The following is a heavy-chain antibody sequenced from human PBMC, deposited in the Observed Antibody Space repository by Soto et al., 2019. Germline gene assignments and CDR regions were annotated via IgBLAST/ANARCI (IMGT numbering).Heavy chain of an antibody. CDR2: ISGYNGNT. CDR1: GYTFTNYG. V-gene: IGHV1-18*01. J-gene: IGHJ6*02. CDR3: ARDKSAVHYYYGSGGQYYYYYGMDV. D-gene: IGHD3-10*01. Sequence: AASVKVSCKASGYTFTNYGFSWVRQAPGQGLEWMGWISGYNGNTNYAERLQGRVTMTTDTSTSTAYMELKSLRYDDTAVYYCARDKSAVHYYYGSGGQYYYYYGMDVWG.